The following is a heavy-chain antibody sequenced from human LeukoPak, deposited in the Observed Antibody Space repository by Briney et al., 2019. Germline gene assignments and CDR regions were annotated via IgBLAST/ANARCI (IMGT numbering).Heavy chain of an antibody. V-gene: IGHV1-69*02. CDR3: ARCIAAAGFAFDI. D-gene: IGHD6-13*01. J-gene: IGHJ3*02. CDR2: IIPILGIA. CDR1: GGTFSSYT. Sequence: SVKVSCKXSGGTFSSYTISWVRQAPGQGLERMGRIIPILGIANYAQKFQGRVTITADKSTSTAYMELSSLRSEDTAVYYCARCIAAAGFAFDIWGQGTMVTVSS.